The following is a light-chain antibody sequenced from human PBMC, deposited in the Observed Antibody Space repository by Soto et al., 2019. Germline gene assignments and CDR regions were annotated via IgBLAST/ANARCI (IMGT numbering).Light chain of an antibody. CDR2: KDR. CDR3: QSADSSGTYVV. CDR1: ALPKQY. J-gene: IGLJ2*01. Sequence: SYELTQPPSVSVSPGQTARITCSGDALPKQYAYWYQQKPGQAPVLVIYKDRERPSGIPERFSGSSSGTTVTLTIGGVQAEDEADYYCQSADSSGTYVVFGGGTKVTVL. V-gene: IGLV3-25*03.